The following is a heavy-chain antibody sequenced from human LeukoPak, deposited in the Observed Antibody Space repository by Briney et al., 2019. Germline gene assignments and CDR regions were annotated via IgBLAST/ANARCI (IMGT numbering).Heavy chain of an antibody. CDR2: VYHSGST. CDR3: TRGGTDALNH. D-gene: IGHD3-16*01. Sequence: PGGSLRLSCAASGFTFSSYEMNWVRQAPGKGLEWIGEVYHSGSTNCSPSLKSRVTISVDKSKNQFSLKLTSVTAADTAAYYCTRGGTDALNHWGQGTLVTVSP. J-gene: IGHJ5*02. CDR1: GFTFSSYEM. V-gene: IGHV4-4*02.